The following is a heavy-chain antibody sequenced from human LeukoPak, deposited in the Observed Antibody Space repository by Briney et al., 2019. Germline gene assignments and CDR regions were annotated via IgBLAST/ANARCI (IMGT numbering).Heavy chain of an antibody. CDR1: GYTLTELS. J-gene: IGHJ5*02. CDR3: ARLGPHYGGNPDNWFDP. Sequence: GASVKVSCKVSGYTLTELSMHWVRQAPGKGLEWMGGFDPEDGETIYAQKFQGRVTMTEDTSTDTAYMELSSLRSEDTAVYYCARLGPHYGGNPDNWFDPWGQGTLVTVSS. CDR2: FDPEDGET. V-gene: IGHV1-24*01. D-gene: IGHD4-23*01.